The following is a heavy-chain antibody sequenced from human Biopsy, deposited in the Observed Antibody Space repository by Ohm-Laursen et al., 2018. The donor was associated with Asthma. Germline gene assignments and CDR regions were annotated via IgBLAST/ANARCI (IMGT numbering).Heavy chain of an antibody. J-gene: IGHJ6*02. CDR1: GYTFNSAG. V-gene: IGHV1-18*01. Sequence: ASVKVSCKTSGYTFNSAGITWVRQAPGQGLEWMGWISVYDGNTKVAQKLQDRVTMITDTSTSTAYMELRSLRSDDTAVYFCARAVDYSHYYGIDVWGQGTTVTVS. CDR2: ISVYDGNT. D-gene: IGHD3-10*01. CDR3: ARAVDYSHYYGIDV.